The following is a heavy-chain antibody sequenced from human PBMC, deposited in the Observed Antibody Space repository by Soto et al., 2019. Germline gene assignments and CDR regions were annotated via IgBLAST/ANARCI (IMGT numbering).Heavy chain of an antibody. J-gene: IGHJ4*01. Sequence: PGESLKISYDSSGYSFTSYWIGLVRQMPGKDLEWMGIIYPGDSYTRYSPSFQGQVTISVDKSISTAYLQWSSLKASDTAMYYWARPESIQLWSLDYWGQGTLVTSPQ. CDR3: ARPESIQLWSLDY. CDR1: GYSFTSYW. CDR2: IYPGDSYT. V-gene: IGHV5-51*03. D-gene: IGHD5-18*01.